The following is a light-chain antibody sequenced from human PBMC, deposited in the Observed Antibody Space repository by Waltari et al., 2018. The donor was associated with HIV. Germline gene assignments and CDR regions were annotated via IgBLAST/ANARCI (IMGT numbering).Light chain of an antibody. CDR3: QQSYRTPPHT. CDR2: FAS. J-gene: IGKJ4*01. CDR1: QSISNY. V-gene: IGKV1-39*01. Sequence: DIQMTQSPSSLSASIGDRVSITCRASQSISNYLSWYQHQPGNAPRLLIYFASTLQSGVPSRFSGSGSGTDFTLTISSLQPEDFATYYCQQSYRTPPHTFGGGTKVGIK.